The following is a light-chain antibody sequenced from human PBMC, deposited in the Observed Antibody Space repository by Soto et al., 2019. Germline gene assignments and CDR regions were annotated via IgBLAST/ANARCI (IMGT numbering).Light chain of an antibody. CDR2: WAS. Sequence: DFVLTQSPESLHVSARERATINCKSSQSVFSASTNKNYLAWFKQKSGQPPKLLMYWASTRKSGVPDRFSGSGSGTDFTLTITNLQAEAVAVYYCQQYHSDPITFGQGTRLQ. V-gene: IGKV4-1*01. J-gene: IGKJ5*01. CDR3: QQYHSDPIT. CDR1: QSVFSASTNKNY.